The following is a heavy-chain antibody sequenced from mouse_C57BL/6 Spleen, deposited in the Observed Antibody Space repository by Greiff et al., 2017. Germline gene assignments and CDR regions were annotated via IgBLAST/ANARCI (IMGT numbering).Heavy chain of an antibody. V-gene: IGHV1-63*01. D-gene: IGHD2-5*01. J-gene: IGHJ2*01. Sequence: QVQLQQSGAELVRPGTSVKMSCKASGYTFTNYWIGWAKQRPGHGLEWIGDIYPGGGYTNYNEKFKGKATLTADKSSSTAYMQFSSLTSEDSAIYYCARGGYYSNYTFFDYGGQGTTLTVSS. CDR3: ARGGYYSNYTFFDY. CDR1: GYTFTNYW. CDR2: IYPGGGYT.